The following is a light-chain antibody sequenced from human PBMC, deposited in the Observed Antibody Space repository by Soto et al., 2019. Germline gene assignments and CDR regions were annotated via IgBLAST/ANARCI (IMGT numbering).Light chain of an antibody. Sequence: QSVLTQPPSASGSPGQSVTISCTGTSSDVGGYNYVSWYQHHPGKAPKLMIYDVSKRPSGVPDRFSGSKSGNTASLTVSGVQAEDEADYYCNSYAGSNNGVFGGGTKVTVL. J-gene: IGLJ3*02. V-gene: IGLV2-8*01. CDR3: NSYAGSNNGV. CDR1: SSDVGGYNY. CDR2: DVS.